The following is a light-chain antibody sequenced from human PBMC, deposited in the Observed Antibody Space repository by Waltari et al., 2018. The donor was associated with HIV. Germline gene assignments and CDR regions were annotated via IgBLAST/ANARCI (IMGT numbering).Light chain of an antibody. Sequence: DIQMTQFPSSVSASFGDSVTMTCRATQGIANWVAWYQQKPGKAPKLLIHGAYILQEGVPSRFSGSGSGTFFTLTINSLQPEDFATYFCQQTNSFPITFGQGTRLDSK. CDR1: QGIANW. V-gene: IGKV1D-12*01. CDR3: QQTNSFPIT. CDR2: GAY. J-gene: IGKJ5*01.